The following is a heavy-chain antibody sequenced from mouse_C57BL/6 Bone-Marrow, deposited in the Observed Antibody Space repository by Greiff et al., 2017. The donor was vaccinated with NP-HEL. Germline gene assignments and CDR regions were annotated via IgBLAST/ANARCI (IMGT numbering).Heavy chain of an antibody. CDR1: GYTFTSYW. J-gene: IGHJ4*01. D-gene: IGHD1-1*01. CDR2: IHPNSGST. Sequence: LVESGAELVKPGASVKLSCKASGYTFTSYWMHWVKQRPGQGLEWIGMIHPNSGSTNYNEKFKSKATLTVDKSSSTAYMQLSILTSEDSAVYYCAPLLLRRDYSAQGTSVTVSS. V-gene: IGHV1-64*01. CDR3: APLLLRRDY.